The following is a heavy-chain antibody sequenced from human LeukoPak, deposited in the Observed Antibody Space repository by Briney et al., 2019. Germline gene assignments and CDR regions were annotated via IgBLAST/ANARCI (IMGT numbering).Heavy chain of an antibody. CDR3: ARDGGELWSSSFFDY. J-gene: IGHJ4*02. V-gene: IGHV4-39*07. Sequence: SETLSLTCTISGGSISSSSYYWGWIRQPPGKGLEWIGSIYYSGSTYYNPSLKSRVTISVDTSKNQFSLKLSSVTAADTAVYYGARDGGELWSSSFFDYWGQGTLVTVSS. CDR2: IYYSGST. D-gene: IGHD5-18*01. CDR1: GGSISSSSYY.